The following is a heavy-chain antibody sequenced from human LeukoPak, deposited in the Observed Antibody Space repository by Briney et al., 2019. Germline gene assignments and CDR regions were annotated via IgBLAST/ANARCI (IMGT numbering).Heavy chain of an antibody. V-gene: IGHV3-23*01. CDR1: GVTFSSYA. CDR2: ISGSGGST. Sequence: GGSLRLSCAASGVTFSSYAMSWGRHAPGKGLEWVSAISGSGGSTYYADSVKGRFTISRDNSKNTLYLQMNSLRAEDTAVYYCAKDPVGIAISNFDYWGQGTLVTVSS. D-gene: IGHD6-13*01. CDR3: AKDPVGIAISNFDY. J-gene: IGHJ4*02.